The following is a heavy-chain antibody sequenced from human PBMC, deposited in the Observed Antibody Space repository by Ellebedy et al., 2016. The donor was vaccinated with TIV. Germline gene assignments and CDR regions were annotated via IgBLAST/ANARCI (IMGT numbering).Heavy chain of an antibody. V-gene: IGHV3-74*01. CDR3: ARRADYGDY. CDR2: ISNDGSST. J-gene: IGHJ4*02. CDR1: GFTFSGYW. Sequence: GESLKISCAASGFTFSGYWMHWVRQAPGRGLVWVSRISNDGSSTSYADSVKGRFTISRDNAKNTLYLQMSSLRAEDTAVYYCARRADYGDYWGQGTLVTVSS. D-gene: IGHD6-19*01.